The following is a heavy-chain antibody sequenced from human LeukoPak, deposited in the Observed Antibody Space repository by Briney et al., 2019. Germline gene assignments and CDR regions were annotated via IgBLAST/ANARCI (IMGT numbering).Heavy chain of an antibody. CDR2: IWYDGSNK. D-gene: IGHD3-22*01. CDR3: ARGQYYYDSSGYPVDY. J-gene: IGHJ4*02. CDR1: GFTFSSHW. Sequence: GGSLRLSCAASGFTFSSHWMHWVRQAPGKGLEWVAVIWYDGSNKYYADSVKGRFTISRDNSKNTLYLQMNSLRAEDTAVYYCARGQYYYDSSGYPVDYWGQGTLVTVSS. V-gene: IGHV3-33*08.